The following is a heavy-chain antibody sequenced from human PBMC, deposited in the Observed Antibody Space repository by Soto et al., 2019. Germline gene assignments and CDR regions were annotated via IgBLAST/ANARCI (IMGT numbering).Heavy chain of an antibody. J-gene: IGHJ3*01. CDR1: GGSISSDYYY. V-gene: IGHV4-30-4*01. CDR3: ARRDILTGSYPYAFDV. D-gene: IGHD3-9*01. Sequence: SETLSLTCTVSGGSISSDYYYWSWIRQPPGEGLEWIGYIYYTGSTYYNPSLNSRVSISLDTSKNQFSLKLNSVTAADSAMYYCARRDILTGSYPYAFDVWGQGTMVTVSS. CDR2: IYYTGST.